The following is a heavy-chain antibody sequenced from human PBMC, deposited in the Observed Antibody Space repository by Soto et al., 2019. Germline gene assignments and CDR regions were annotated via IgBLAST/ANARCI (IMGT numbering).Heavy chain of an antibody. J-gene: IGHJ4*02. CDR1: GGTFSSYA. CDR2: IIPIFGTA. D-gene: IGHD2-15*01. V-gene: IGHV1-69*06. Sequence: SVKVSCKASGGTFSSYAISWVRQAPGQGLEWMGGIIPIFGTANYAQKFQGRVTITADKSTSTAYMELSSLRSEDTAVYYCASRRYCSGGSCYYFDYWGQGTLVT. CDR3: ASRRYCSGGSCYYFDY.